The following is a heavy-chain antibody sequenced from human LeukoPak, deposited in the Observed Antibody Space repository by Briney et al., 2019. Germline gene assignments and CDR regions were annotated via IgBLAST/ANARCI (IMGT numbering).Heavy chain of an antibody. Sequence: GESLQISRKGSGCRLTSYWIGWVRQMPGKGLEWMGIIYPGDSDTRYSPSFQGQVTISADKSISTPCLQWSSLKASDTAMYYCARLFRGAVAGLYYWGQGTLVTVSS. J-gene: IGHJ4*02. CDR2: IYPGDSDT. D-gene: IGHD6-19*01. CDR3: ARLFRGAVAGLYY. V-gene: IGHV5-51*01. CDR1: GCRLTSYW.